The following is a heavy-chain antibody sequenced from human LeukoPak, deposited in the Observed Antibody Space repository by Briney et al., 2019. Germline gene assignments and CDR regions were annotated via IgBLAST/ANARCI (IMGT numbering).Heavy chain of an antibody. Sequence: GRSLRLSCAASGFTFDDYAMHWVRQAPGKGLEWVSGISWNSGSIGYADSVEGRFTISRDNAKNSLYLQMNSLRAEDTALYYCAKGSGGDFYWGQGTLVTVSS. CDR2: ISWNSGSI. D-gene: IGHD2-21*02. V-gene: IGHV3-9*01. CDR3: AKGSGGDFY. CDR1: GFTFDDYA. J-gene: IGHJ4*02.